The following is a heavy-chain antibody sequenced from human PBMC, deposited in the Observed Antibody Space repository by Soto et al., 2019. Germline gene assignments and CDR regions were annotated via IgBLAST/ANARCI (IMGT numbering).Heavy chain of an antibody. CDR3: ARYRDYGDYDYYYYGMDV. CDR1: GGSISSYY. CDR2: IYYSGST. D-gene: IGHD4-17*01. V-gene: IGHV4-59*01. J-gene: IGHJ6*02. Sequence: SETLSLTCTVSGGSISSYYWSWIRQPPGKGLEWIGYIYYSGSTNYNPSLKSRVTISVDTSKNQFSLKLSSVTAADTAVYYCARYRDYGDYDYYYYGMDVWGQGTTVTVSS.